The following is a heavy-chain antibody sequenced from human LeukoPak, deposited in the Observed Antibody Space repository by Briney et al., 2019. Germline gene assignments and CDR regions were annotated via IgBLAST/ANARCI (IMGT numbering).Heavy chain of an antibody. Sequence: SETLSLTCTVSGGSISSYSWSWVRQPPGRGLEWIGYIYYSGSTTYNPSLKTRLTMSLDTSKNQFSLKLNSVTAAHTAVYYCAGDYGSGSYRFDYWGQGTLVTVSS. CDR1: GGSISSYS. J-gene: IGHJ4*02. CDR2: IYYSGST. V-gene: IGHV4-59*12. CDR3: AGDYGSGSYRFDY. D-gene: IGHD3-10*01.